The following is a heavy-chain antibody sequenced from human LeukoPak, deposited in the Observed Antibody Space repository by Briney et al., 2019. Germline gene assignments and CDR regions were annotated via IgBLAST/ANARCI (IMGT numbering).Heavy chain of an antibody. Sequence: GSLRLSCAASGFTFSSYAMSWVRQAPGKGLEWVSAISGSGGSTYYADSVKGRFTISRDNSKNTLYLQMNSPRAEDTAVYYCAKDGFGEMATKRGYFDYWGQGTLVTVSS. J-gene: IGHJ4*02. D-gene: IGHD5-24*01. CDR1: GFTFSSYA. V-gene: IGHV3-23*01. CDR2: ISGSGGST. CDR3: AKDGFGEMATKRGYFDY.